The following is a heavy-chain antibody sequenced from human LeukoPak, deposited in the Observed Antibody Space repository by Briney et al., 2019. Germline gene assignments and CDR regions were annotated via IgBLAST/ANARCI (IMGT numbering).Heavy chain of an antibody. CDR3: ARARRYSYGRCFDY. J-gene: IGHJ4*02. CDR2: IYYSGST. Sequence: PSETLSLTCTVSGGSISSYYWSWIRQPPGKGLEWIGYIYYSGSTNYNPSLKSRVTISVDTSKNQFSLKLSSVTAADTAVYYCARARRYSYGRCFDYWGQGTLVTVSS. V-gene: IGHV4-59*12. D-gene: IGHD5-18*01. CDR1: GGSISSYY.